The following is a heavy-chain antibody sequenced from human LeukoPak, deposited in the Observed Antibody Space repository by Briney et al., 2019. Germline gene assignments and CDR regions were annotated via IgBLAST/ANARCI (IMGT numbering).Heavy chain of an antibody. D-gene: IGHD2-15*01. V-gene: IGHV4-39*01. Sequence: SETLSLTCSVSGGSINSDSSYWEWIRQPPGQGLEWIGTIYHTGDTYYKSSLKSRVTISVDTSNKRFSLRLTSVTAADTAVYFCARLIVPGRGNWFDPWGQGTLVIVSS. CDR2: IYHTGDT. CDR1: GGSINSDSSY. J-gene: IGHJ5*02. CDR3: ARLIVPGRGNWFDP.